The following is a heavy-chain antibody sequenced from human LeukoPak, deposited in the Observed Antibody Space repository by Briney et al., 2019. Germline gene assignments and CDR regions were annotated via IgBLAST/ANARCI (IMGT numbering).Heavy chain of an antibody. J-gene: IGHJ4*02. CDR1: GGTFSSYA. Sequence: GSSVKVSCKASGGTFSSYAISWVRQAPGQGLEWMGRIIPILGITNYAQKFQGRVTITADKSTSTAYMELSSLRSEDTAVYYCARVDTATVIDYWGQGTLVTVPP. CDR3: ARVDTATVIDY. CDR2: IIPILGIT. V-gene: IGHV1-69*04. D-gene: IGHD5-18*01.